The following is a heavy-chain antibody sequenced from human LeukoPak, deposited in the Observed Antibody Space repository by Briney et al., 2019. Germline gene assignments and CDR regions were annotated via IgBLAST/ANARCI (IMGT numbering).Heavy chain of an antibody. CDR1: GGSISSGSYY. V-gene: IGHV4-61*02. J-gene: IGHJ4*02. CDR2: VYTTGST. Sequence: PSQTLSPTCTVSGGSISSGSYYWSWIRQPAGKGLEWIGRVYTTGSTNYNPSLKSRVTISLDTSKNQFSLKLSSVTAADTAVYYCARGYDWNYILAHWGQGPLVTVSS. D-gene: IGHD1-7*01. CDR3: ARGYDWNYILAH.